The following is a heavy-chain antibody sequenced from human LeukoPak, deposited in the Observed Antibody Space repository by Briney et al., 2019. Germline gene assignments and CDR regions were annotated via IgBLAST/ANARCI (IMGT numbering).Heavy chain of an antibody. CDR2: IYDSGST. J-gene: IGHJ4*02. V-gene: IGHV4-39*07. CDR1: GGSIRSSYYY. D-gene: IGHD6-13*01. Sequence: SETLSLTCTVSGGSIRSSYYYWGWIRQPPGKGLEWIGSIYDSGSTYYNPSLKSRVTISVDTSKNQFSLKLSSVTAADTAVYYCARGRYSSSWLTMYYFDYWGQGTLVTVSS. CDR3: ARGRYSSSWLTMYYFDY.